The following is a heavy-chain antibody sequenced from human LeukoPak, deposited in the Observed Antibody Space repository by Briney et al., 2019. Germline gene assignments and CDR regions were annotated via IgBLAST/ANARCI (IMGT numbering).Heavy chain of an antibody. D-gene: IGHD3-9*01. J-gene: IGHJ4*02. Sequence: SETLSLTCTVSGGSISSSSYYWGWIRQPPGKGLEWIGSLYYSGSTYYNPSLKSRVTISLDTSKNQFSLRLSSVPAADTALYYCASTYYDVLTTLHNWGQGTLVTVSS. CDR2: LYYSGST. CDR3: ASTYYDVLTTLHN. CDR1: GGSISSSSYY. V-gene: IGHV4-39*01.